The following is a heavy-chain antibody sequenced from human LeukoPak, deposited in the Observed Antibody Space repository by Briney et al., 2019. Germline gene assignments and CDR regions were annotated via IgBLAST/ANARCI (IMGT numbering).Heavy chain of an antibody. CDR2: IIPLFGTA. V-gene: IGHV1-69*13. J-gene: IGHJ6*03. CDR3: ARVVGLTGYSSNWYSGYYYYMDV. CDR1: GGTFSSYA. D-gene: IGHD6-13*01. Sequence: SVKVSCKASGGTFSSYAISWVRQAPGQGLEWMGGIIPLFGTADYIQKFQGRVTITADESTSTAYMELSSLRSEDTAVYYCARVVGLTGYSSNWYSGYYYYMDVWGKGTTVTVSS.